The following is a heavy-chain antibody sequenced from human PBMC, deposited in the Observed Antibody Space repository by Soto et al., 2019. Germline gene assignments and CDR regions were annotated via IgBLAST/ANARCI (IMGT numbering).Heavy chain of an antibody. CDR1: GYTFTSYG. Sequence: QVQLVQSGAEVKKPGASVKVSCKASGYTFTSYGISWVRQAPGQGLEWMGRISAYNGNTNYAQKLQGRVTMTTDTSTSTAYRELRILRSDDTAVYYCARVVGARGHWFDPWGQGTLVTVSS. V-gene: IGHV1-18*01. J-gene: IGHJ5*02. CDR3: ARVVGARGHWFDP. CDR2: ISAYNGNT. D-gene: IGHD1-26*01.